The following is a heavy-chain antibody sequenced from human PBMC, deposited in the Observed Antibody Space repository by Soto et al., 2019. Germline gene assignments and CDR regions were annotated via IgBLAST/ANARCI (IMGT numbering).Heavy chain of an antibody. J-gene: IGHJ5*02. CDR1: GFTFSSYA. CDR2: ISGSGENT. V-gene: IGHV3-23*01. Sequence: GGSLRLSCAASGFTFSSYAMSWVRQAPGKGLEWVSSISGSGENTYYADSVKGRFTISRDTSRNTLSLQMNSLRADDTAAYYCAKATYGGNPNWFDPWGQGTLVTVSS. D-gene: IGHD4-17*01. CDR3: AKATYGGNPNWFDP.